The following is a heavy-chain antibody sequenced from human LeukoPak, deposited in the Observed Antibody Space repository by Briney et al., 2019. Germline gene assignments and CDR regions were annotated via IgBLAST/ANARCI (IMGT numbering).Heavy chain of an antibody. V-gene: IGHV4-39*01. J-gene: IGHJ6*03. D-gene: IGHD2-15*01. CDR1: GGSISRSSYY. CDR3: ARSIEDIVVVVTTTDYYFYMDV. CDR2: IYYSGST. Sequence: SETLSLTCSVSGGSISRSSYYWGWIRQAPGKGLEWIGSIYYSGSTYYNPSLKSRVTISVDTSKNQFSLKLNSVTAADTAVYYCARSIEDIVVVVTTTDYYFYMDVWGKGTTVTVSS.